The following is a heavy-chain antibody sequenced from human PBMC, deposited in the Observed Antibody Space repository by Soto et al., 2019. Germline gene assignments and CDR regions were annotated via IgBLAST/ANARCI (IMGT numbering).Heavy chain of an antibody. CDR2: IKEDGGLR. J-gene: IGHJ4*02. CDR3: TSARSSVEPGGFVEN. V-gene: IGHV3-7*03. Sequence: EVQLEESGGGLVQPGGSLRLSCTASKFFISSSWMSWVRQAPGKGLEWVANIKEDGGLRRYVDSVKGRFTISRDNGKNSVSLQMNSLRADDTAVYYCTSARSSVEPGGFVENWGQGTLVTVSS. CDR1: KFFISSSW. D-gene: IGHD2-15*01.